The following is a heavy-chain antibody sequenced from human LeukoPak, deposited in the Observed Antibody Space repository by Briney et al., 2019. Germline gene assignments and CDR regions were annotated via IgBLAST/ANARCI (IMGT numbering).Heavy chain of an antibody. D-gene: IGHD3-22*01. V-gene: IGHV4-39*07. CDR1: GGSISSSSYY. CDR3: ASQNYDSSGYLFDY. Sequence: SETLSLTCTVSGGSISSSSYYWGWIRLPPGKGLEWIGSIYYSGSTFYNPSLKSRVTISVDTSKNQFSLKLSSVTAADTAVYYCASQNYDSSGYLFDYWGQGTLVTVSS. J-gene: IGHJ4*02. CDR2: IYYSGST.